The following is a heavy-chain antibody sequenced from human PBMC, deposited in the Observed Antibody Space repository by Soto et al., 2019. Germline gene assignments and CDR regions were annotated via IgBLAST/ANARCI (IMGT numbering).Heavy chain of an antibody. D-gene: IGHD2-21*01. J-gene: IGHJ6*02. Sequence: QVQLVQSGAEVKKPGSSVKVSCKASGGTFSSYAISWVRQAPGQGLEWMGGIIPIFGTANYAQKFQGRVTITADESTSTAYMELSSLRSEDTAVYYCARDMGDGAGDYYCGMDVWGQGTTVTVSS. CDR1: GGTFSSYA. CDR3: ARDMGDGAGDYYCGMDV. V-gene: IGHV1-69*01. CDR2: IIPIFGTA.